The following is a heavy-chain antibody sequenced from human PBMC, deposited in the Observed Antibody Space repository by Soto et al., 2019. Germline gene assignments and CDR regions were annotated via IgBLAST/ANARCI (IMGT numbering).Heavy chain of an antibody. CDR2: IDWDDDK. V-gene: IGHV2-70*11. Sequence: SGPTLVNPTQTLTLTCTFSGFSLSTSGVCVSWIRQPPGKALEWLARIDWDDDKNYNTSLKTRLTISKDTSKNQVVLTMTNMDFVDTATYYCARIPTGQCPLSSGPWGQGTLVTVSS. CDR1: GFSLSTSGVC. J-gene: IGHJ5*02. CDR3: ARIPTGQCPLSSGP. D-gene: IGHD6-19*01.